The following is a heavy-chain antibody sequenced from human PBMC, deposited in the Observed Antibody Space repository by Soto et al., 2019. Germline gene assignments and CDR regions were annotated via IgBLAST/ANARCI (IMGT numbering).Heavy chain of an antibody. CDR2: ITPIFGTT. CDR1: GGTFSSMA. CDR3: AMKGDHVRGWFDP. J-gene: IGHJ5*02. V-gene: IGHV1-69*01. D-gene: IGHD2-21*01. Sequence: QVQLLQSGPEVKKPGSSVRLSCKASGGTFSSMALIWVRQAPGQGLEWMGGITPIFGTTNYAQSFQDRLTLTADEATTITYMELTNLTPDDSALYYCAMKGDHVRGWFDPWGQGTLFTVS.